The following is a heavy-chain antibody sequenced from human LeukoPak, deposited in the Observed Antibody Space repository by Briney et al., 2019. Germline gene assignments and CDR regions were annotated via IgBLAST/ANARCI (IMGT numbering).Heavy chain of an antibody. J-gene: IGHJ5*02. CDR3: ARNGLLMGYHTWFDP. CDR2: ISYDGSNK. V-gene: IGHV3-30*01. D-gene: IGHD3-3*01. Sequence: GGSLRLSCAASEFTFSSYAMHWVRQAPGKGLEWVAVISYDGSNKDYADSVKGRFTISRDNSKNMLYLQMNSLRTEDSAVYSCARNGLLMGYHTWFDPWGQGTLVTVSS. CDR1: EFTFSSYA.